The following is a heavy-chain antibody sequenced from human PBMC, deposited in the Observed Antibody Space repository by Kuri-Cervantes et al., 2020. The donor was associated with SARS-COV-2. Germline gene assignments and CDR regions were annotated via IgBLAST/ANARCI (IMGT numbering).Heavy chain of an antibody. CDR2: ISYDGSNK. J-gene: IGHJ6*03. CDR1: GFTFSSYA. CDR3: AKTPGDGDYVVPWAYYYYMDV. Sequence: GGSLRLSCAASGFTFSSYAMHWVRQAPGKGLEWVAVISYDGSNKYYADSVKGRFTISRDNSKNTLYLQMNGLRAEDTAVYYCAKTPGDGDYVVPWAYYYYMDVWGKGTTVTVSS. D-gene: IGHD4-17*01. V-gene: IGHV3-30-3*02.